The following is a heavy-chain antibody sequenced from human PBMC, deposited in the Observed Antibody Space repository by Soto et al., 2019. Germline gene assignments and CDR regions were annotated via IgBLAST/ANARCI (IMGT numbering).Heavy chain of an antibody. CDR3: AKALNLHLGELSSDH. J-gene: IGHJ4*02. V-gene: IGHV3-30*18. CDR1: GFTFSSYF. Sequence: HVQLVESGGDVVQPGRSLRLSCAASGFTFSSYFMHWVRQAPGKGLEWVAIISYDGSNQYYADSVKGRFAVSRDNSRDTLELQLNSLRAEDTAVYFCAKALNLHLGELSSDHWGQGTLVTVSS. CDR2: ISYDGSNQ. D-gene: IGHD3-16*02.